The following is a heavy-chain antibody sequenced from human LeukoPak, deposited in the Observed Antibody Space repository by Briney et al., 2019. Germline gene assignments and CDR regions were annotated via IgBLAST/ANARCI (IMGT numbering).Heavy chain of an antibody. Sequence: GGSLRLSCAASGFTLSSYAMSWVRQAPGEGLEWVSAISGSGGSTYYTDSVRGGFTLSRDNSKNTLYLQMNRLRAEDTAVYNCVKEGVAVAFDAFDIWGQRTMVTVSS. V-gene: IGHV3-23*01. CDR2: ISGSGGST. J-gene: IGHJ3*02. CDR1: GFTLSSYA. CDR3: VKEGVAVAFDAFDI. D-gene: IGHD6-19*01.